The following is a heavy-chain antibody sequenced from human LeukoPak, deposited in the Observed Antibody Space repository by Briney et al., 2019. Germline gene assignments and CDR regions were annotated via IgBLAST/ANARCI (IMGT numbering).Heavy chain of an antibody. CDR2: ITNNGTTI. CDR3: ARAFSNYFDY. V-gene: IGHV3-48*03. CDR1: GFTFSSYE. J-gene: IGHJ4*02. Sequence: GGSLRLSCAASGFTFSSYEMNWVRQAPGKGLEWVSDITNNGTTIYYADSVKGRFTISRDNAKNSLYLQMNSLRAEDTAVYYWARAFSNYFDYWARGTLVSVPS. D-gene: IGHD3-3*02.